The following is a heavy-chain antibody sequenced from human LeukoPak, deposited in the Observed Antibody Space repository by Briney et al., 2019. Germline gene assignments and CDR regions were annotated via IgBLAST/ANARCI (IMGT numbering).Heavy chain of an antibody. J-gene: IGHJ3*02. CDR1: GYTFTSYD. CDR2: MNPNSGNT. V-gene: IGHV1-8*01. D-gene: IGHD1-26*01. CDR3: AAYSGSYFAFDI. Sequence: ASAKVSCKASGYTFTSYDINWVRQATGQGLEWMGWMNPNSGNTGYAQKFQGRVTMTRNTSISTAYMELSSLRSEDTAVYYCAAYSGSYFAFDIWGQGTMVTVSS.